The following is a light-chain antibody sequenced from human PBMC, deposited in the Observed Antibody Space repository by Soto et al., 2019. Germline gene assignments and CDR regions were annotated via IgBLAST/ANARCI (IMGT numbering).Light chain of an antibody. J-gene: IGKJ4*01. V-gene: IGKV3-20*01. CDR1: QSLSSNF. Sequence: EIVLTQSPDTLSLCPGEGATLSCRASQSLSSNFLAWYQQRPGQAPRLLIYAASSRATGIPDRFSGSGSGTDFTLTIRRLEPEDFAVYYCQQYGSSPRTFGGGTKVDIK. CDR3: QQYGSSPRT. CDR2: AAS.